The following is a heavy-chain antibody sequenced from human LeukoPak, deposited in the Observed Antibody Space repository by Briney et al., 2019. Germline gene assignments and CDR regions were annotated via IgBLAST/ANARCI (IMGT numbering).Heavy chain of an antibody. CDR3: AKDFLPRRDGYNYFDY. V-gene: IGHV3-30*02. CDR2: IFYDGSNK. D-gene: IGHD5-24*01. CDR1: GFTFSSYG. J-gene: IGHJ4*02. Sequence: TGGSLRLSCAASGFTFSSYGMHWVRQAPGKGLEGGAFIFYDGSNKYYADSVKGRFTISRDNSKNTLYLQMNSLRAEDTAVYYCAKDFLPRRDGYNYFDYWGQGTLVTVSS.